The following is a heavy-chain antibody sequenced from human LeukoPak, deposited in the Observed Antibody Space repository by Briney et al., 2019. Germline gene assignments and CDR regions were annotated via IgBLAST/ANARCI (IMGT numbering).Heavy chain of an antibody. D-gene: IGHD3-22*01. CDR1: GGTFSSYA. J-gene: IGHJ4*02. Sequence: GASVKVSCKASGGTFSSYAISWVRQAPGQGLEWMGGIIPIFGTANYAQKFQGRVTNTTDESTSTAYMELSSLRSEDTAVYYCARARLYYDSSGYYYFSYFDYWGQGTLVTVSS. CDR2: IIPIFGTA. CDR3: ARARLYYDSSGYYYFSYFDY. V-gene: IGHV1-69*05.